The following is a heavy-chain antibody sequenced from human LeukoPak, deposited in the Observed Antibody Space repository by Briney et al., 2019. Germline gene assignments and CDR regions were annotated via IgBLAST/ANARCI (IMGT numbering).Heavy chain of an antibody. CDR1: GGSISSYY. D-gene: IGHD3-22*01. J-gene: IGHJ4*02. CDR2: IYYSGST. Sequence: PSETLSLTCTVSGGSISSYYWSWIRRPAGKGLEWIGYIYYSGSTNYNPSLKSRVTISVDTSKNQFSLKLSSVTAADTAVYYCARGYYYADYWGQGTLVTVSS. V-gene: IGHV4-59*01. CDR3: ARGYYYADY.